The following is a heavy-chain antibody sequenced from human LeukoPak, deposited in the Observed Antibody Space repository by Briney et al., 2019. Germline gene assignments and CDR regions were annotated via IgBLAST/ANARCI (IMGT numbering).Heavy chain of an antibody. D-gene: IGHD3-22*01. J-gene: IGHJ3*02. CDR1: GYTFTSYG. Sequence: ASVKVSCKASGYTFTSYGISWVRQAPGQGLEWMGWISTYNGDTDYTQKLQGRVTMTTETSTSTAYMELSSLRSEDTAVYYCARVAVYYYDSSGYRDIGAFDIWGQGTMVTVSS. CDR2: ISTYNGDT. V-gene: IGHV1-18*01. CDR3: ARVAVYYYDSSGYRDIGAFDI.